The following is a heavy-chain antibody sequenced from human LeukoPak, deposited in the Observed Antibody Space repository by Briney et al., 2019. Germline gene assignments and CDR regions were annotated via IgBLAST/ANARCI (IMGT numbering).Heavy chain of an antibody. CDR3: ARDMSGYSYGYVTGAFDI. V-gene: IGHV3-21*01. Sequence: GGSLRLSCAASGFTFSSYSMNWVRQAPGKGLEWVSSISSSSGYIYYADSVKGRFTISRDNAKNSLYLQMNSLRAEDTAVYYCARDMSGYSYGYVTGAFDIWGQGTMVTVSS. D-gene: IGHD5-18*01. J-gene: IGHJ3*02. CDR1: GFTFSSYS. CDR2: ISSSSGYI.